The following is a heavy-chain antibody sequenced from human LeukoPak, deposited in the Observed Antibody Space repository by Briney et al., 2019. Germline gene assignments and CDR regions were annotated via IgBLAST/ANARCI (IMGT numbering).Heavy chain of an antibody. D-gene: IGHD5-18*01. CDR2: ISGDGGST. Sequence: GGSLRLSCAASGFTFDDYAMHWVRQAPGKGLEWVSLISGDGGSTYYADSVKGRFTISRDNSKNTLYLQMNSLRAEDTAVYYCAKGRLSGYSYGSDHWGQGTLVTVSS. J-gene: IGHJ5*02. V-gene: IGHV3-43*02. CDR3: AKGRLSGYSYGSDH. CDR1: GFTFDDYA.